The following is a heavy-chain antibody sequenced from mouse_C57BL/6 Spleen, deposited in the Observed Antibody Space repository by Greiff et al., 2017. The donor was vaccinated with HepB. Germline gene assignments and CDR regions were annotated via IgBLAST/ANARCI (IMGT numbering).Heavy chain of an antibody. V-gene: IGHV3-6*01. CDR2: ISYDGSN. Sequence: EVKLMESGPGLVKPSQSLSLTCSVTGYSITSGYYWNWIRQFPGNKLEWMGYISYDGSNNYNPSLKNRISITRDTSKNQFFLKLNSVTTEDTATYYCAKNYYSNYYYYAMDYWGQGTSVTVSS. D-gene: IGHD2-5*01. CDR3: AKNYYSNYYYYAMDY. J-gene: IGHJ4*01. CDR1: GYSITSGYY.